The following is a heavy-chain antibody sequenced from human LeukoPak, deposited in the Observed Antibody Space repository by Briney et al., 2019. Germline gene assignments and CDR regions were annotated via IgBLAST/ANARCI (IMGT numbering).Heavy chain of an antibody. Sequence: PGESLKISCKGSGYSFTSYWIGWVRQMTGKGLEWMGIIYPGDSDSRYSPSFQGQVTISADKSISTAYLQWSSLKASDTAMYYCARLGADIVVVPAASYFDYWGQGTLVTVS. CDR1: GYSFTSYW. D-gene: IGHD2-2*01. V-gene: IGHV5-51*01. J-gene: IGHJ4*02. CDR3: ARLGADIVVVPAASYFDY. CDR2: IYPGDSDS.